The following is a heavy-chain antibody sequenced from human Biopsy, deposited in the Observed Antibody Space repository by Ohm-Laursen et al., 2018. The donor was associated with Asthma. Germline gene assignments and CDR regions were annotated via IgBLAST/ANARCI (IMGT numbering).Heavy chain of an antibody. CDR2: IKHDGSEK. D-gene: IGHD5-18*01. Sequence: LRLSCAASGFTFGDYWMSWVRQVPGKGLEWVANIKHDGSEKNHVDSLKGRFTISRDNAKNSLYLQMNSLRDEDTAVYYCARFKRGYSYGYAGVFDYWGQGTLVTVSS. CDR1: GFTFGDYW. CDR3: ARFKRGYSYGYAGVFDY. J-gene: IGHJ4*02. V-gene: IGHV3-7*01.